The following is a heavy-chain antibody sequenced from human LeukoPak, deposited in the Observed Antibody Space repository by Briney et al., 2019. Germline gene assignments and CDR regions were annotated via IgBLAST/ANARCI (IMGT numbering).Heavy chain of an antibody. V-gene: IGHV1-18*01. CDR3: ARVGRYYDSSGYYYGYFQH. CDR1: GYTFTSYG. J-gene: IGHJ1*01. D-gene: IGHD3-22*01. CDR2: ISAYNGNT. Sequence: ASVEVSCKASGYTFTSYGISWVRQAPGQGLEWMGWISAYNGNTNYAQKLQGRVTMTTDTSTSTAYMELRSLRSDDTAVYYCARVGRYYDSSGYYYGYFQHWGQGTLVTVSS.